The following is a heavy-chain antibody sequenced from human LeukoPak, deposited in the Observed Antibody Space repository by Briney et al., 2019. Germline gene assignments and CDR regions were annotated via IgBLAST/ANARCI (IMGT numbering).Heavy chain of an antibody. CDR3: ARARRQRTAMVTYFDY. CDR1: GGSISSYY. CDR2: IYYSGST. Sequence: SETLSLTCPVSGGSISSYYWSWIRQPPGKGLEWIGYIYYSGSTNYNPSLKSRVTISVDTSKNQFSLKLSSVTAADTAVYYCARARRQRTAMVTYFDYWGQGTLVTVSS. D-gene: IGHD5-18*01. J-gene: IGHJ4*02. V-gene: IGHV4-59*01.